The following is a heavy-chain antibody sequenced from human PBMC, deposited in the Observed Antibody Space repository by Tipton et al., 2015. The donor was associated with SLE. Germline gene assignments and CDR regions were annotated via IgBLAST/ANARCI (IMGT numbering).Heavy chain of an antibody. CDR3: ARTLGAIAHTVYDAFDI. V-gene: IGHV4-4*07. CDR2: IYTSGST. D-gene: IGHD1-26*01. Sequence: TLSLTCTVSGDSISTYYWSWIRQPAGKGLEWIGRIYTSGSTDSNPSLKTRVTMSVDTSKNQFSLNLSSVTAADTAVYYCARTLGAIAHTVYDAFDIWGQGKMVTVSS. J-gene: IGHJ3*02. CDR1: GDSISTYY.